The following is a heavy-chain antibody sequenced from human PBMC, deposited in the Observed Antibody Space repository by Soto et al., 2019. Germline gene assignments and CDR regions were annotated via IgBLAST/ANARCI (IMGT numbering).Heavy chain of an antibody. CDR3: ARWGVAGVDY. Sequence: EVQLVESGGDLVQPGGSLRLSCAASGFTFSNYWMSWVRQAPGKGLEWVANINQDGSEKYHVDSVKGRFTISRDNAKNSLYLQMNSLRAEDTAVYYCARWGVAGVDYWGQGTLVTVSS. J-gene: IGHJ4*02. D-gene: IGHD6-19*01. V-gene: IGHV3-7*01. CDR1: GFTFSNYW. CDR2: INQDGSEK.